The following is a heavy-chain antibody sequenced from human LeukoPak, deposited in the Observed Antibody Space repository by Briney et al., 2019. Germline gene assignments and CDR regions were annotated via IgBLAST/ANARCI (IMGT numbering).Heavy chain of an antibody. D-gene: IGHD2/OR15-2a*01. J-gene: IGHJ4*02. CDR2: ITTSSRTI. CDR3: TTFYSRLTDY. CDR1: GFTFSTYN. V-gene: IGHV3-48*01. Sequence: GGSLRLSCAASGFTFSTYNMNWVRQAPGKGLEWVSYITTSSRTIYYADSVKGRFTISRDNAESSLYLQMNSLRAEDTAVYYCTTFYSRLTDYWGQGTLVTVSS.